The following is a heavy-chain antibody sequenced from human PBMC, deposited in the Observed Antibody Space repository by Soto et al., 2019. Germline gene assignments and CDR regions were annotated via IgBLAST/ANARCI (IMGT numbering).Heavy chain of an antibody. CDR1: GGSFSGYY. V-gene: IGHV4-34*01. D-gene: IGHD2-15*01. CDR2: INHSGSS. J-gene: IGHJ3*02. CDR3: ARGLICSGGSCYRDAFDI. Sequence: SETLSLTCAVYGGSFSGYYWSWIRQPPGKGLEWIGEINHSGSSNYNPSLKSRVTISVDTSKNQFSLKLSSVTAADTAVYYCARGLICSGGSCYRDAFDIWGQGTMVTVSS.